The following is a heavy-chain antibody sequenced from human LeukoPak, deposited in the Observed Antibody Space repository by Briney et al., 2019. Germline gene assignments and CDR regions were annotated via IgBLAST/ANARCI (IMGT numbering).Heavy chain of an antibody. CDR3: VRVPPSTG. V-gene: IGHV1-2*02. CDR1: GYTFTGYY. J-gene: IGHJ4*02. CDR2: INPNSGDT. Sequence: ASVKVSCKASGYTFTGYYIHWVRQAPGQGLEWMGWINPNSGDTNYAQKFQGRVTMTRDTSITTAYMELTRLRSDDTAVYYCVRVPPSTGWGQGTLVTVSS.